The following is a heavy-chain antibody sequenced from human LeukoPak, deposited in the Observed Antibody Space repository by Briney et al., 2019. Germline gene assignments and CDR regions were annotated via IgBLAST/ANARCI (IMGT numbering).Heavy chain of an antibody. Sequence: PGGSLRLSCAASGFTFNSYAMTWVRQAPGKGLKWVSAISGSGDNTYYAESVKGRFTISRDNFKNTLYLQMDSLRAEDTAVYYCAKAYCGGHCYSGVDFFDYWGQGTLVTVSS. D-gene: IGHD2-21*02. CDR1: GFTFNSYA. CDR3: AKAYCGGHCYSGVDFFDY. CDR2: ISGSGDNT. V-gene: IGHV3-23*01. J-gene: IGHJ4*02.